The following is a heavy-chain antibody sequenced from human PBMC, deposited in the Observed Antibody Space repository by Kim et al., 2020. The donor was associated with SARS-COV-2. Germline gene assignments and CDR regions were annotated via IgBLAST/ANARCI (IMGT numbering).Heavy chain of an antibody. D-gene: IGHD2-15*01. J-gene: IGHJ3*02. CDR3: ARARVVVAATSDAFDI. Sequence: SLKSRVTISVDTSKNQFSLKLSYVTAADTAVYYCARARVVVAATSDAFDIWGQGTMVTVSS. V-gene: IGHV4-59*01.